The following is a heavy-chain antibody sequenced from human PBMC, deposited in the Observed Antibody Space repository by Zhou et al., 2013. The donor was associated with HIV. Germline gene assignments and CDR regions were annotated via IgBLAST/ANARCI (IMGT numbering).Heavy chain of an antibody. CDR2: LNPNTGGT. J-gene: IGHJ4*02. V-gene: IGHV1-2*02. CDR3: AKDIKWGSYLGIDLDS. D-gene: IGHD1-26*01. CDR1: GYAFTSYY. Sequence: QVQLVQSGAEMKKPGASVNISCEASGYAFTSYYIHWVRQAPGQGLEWMGWLNPNTGGTRYAQNFQGRVTMTRDTSITTVYMELNSLRSDDTAVYYCAKDIKWGSYLGIDLDSWGQGTLVTVSP.